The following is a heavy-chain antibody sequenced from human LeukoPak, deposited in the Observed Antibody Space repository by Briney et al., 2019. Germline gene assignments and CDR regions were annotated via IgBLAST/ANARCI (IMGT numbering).Heavy chain of an antibody. CDR1: RFNFRSHG. D-gene: IGHD3-22*01. J-gene: IGHJ4*02. CDR2: ISGSGGST. V-gene: IGHV3-23*01. CDR3: AKDRNYYDSSGYYCYFDY. Sequence: GGSLRLSCTTSRFNFRSHGLHWVRQAPGKGLEWVSAISGSGGSTYYADSVKGRFTISRDNSKNTLYLQMNSLRAEDTAVYYCAKDRNYYDSSGYYCYFDYWGQGTLVTVSS.